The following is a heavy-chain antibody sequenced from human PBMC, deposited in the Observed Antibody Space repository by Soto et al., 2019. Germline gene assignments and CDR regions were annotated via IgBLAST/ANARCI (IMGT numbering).Heavy chain of an antibody. J-gene: IGHJ4*02. CDR2: INPDGSST. Sequence: EVQLVESGGGLVQPGGSLRLSCAASGFTFSSYWMHWVRQAPGKGLVWVSRINPDGSSTSYADSVKGRFTISRDNAKNTLYLEMSRLRADDTAVYYCARVSVSSYQFDYWGQGTLVTVSS. CDR3: ARVSVSSYQFDY. CDR1: GFTFSSYW. V-gene: IGHV3-74*01. D-gene: IGHD2-2*01.